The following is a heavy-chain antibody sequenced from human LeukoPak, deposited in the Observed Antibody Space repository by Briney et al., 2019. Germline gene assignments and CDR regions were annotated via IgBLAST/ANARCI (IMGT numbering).Heavy chain of an antibody. V-gene: IGHV1-2*02. CDR2: INPNTGVT. CDR3: ARDRTTVTTGYYGMDV. Sequence: ASVKVSCKASGYTFTGYYMHWVRQAPGQGREWIGWINPNTGVTNYAQKFQGRVTLTRDTSIITAYMELTRLRSDDTAMYYCARDRTTVTTGYYGMDVWGQGTTLTVSS. J-gene: IGHJ6*02. D-gene: IGHD4-17*01. CDR1: GYTFTGYY.